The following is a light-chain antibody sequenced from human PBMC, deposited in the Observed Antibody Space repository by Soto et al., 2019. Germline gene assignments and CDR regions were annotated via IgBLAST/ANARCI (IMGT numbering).Light chain of an antibody. Sequence: QSALTQPASVSGSPRQSITISCTGTSSDVGAYNYVSWYQQHPGKAPKLMIYEVTNRPSAVSNRFSGSKSGNTASLTISGLQAEDEADYYCSSYTSDLTWVFGGGTKLTVL. J-gene: IGLJ3*02. CDR2: EVT. CDR1: SSDVGAYNY. CDR3: SSYTSDLTWV. V-gene: IGLV2-14*01.